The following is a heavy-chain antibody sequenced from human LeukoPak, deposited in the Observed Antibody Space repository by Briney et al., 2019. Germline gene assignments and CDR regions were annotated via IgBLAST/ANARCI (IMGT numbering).Heavy chain of an antibody. J-gene: IGHJ6*03. V-gene: IGHV3-11*04. CDR1: GFTFSDYY. CDR2: ISSSGSTI. Sequence: PGGSLRLSCAASGFTFSDYYMSWIRQAPGKGLEWVSYISSSGSTIFYADSVKGRFTISRDNAKNSLYLQMNSLRAEDTAVYYCARDLGVWGRLGPIYYYYLDVWGKGTTVTVSS. CDR3: ARDLGVWGRLGPIYYYYLDV. D-gene: IGHD3-16*01.